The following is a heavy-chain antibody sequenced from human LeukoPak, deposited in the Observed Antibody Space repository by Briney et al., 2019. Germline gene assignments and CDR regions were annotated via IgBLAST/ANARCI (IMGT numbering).Heavy chain of an antibody. J-gene: IGHJ6*03. CDR1: GFTFGDYA. Sequence: PGGSLRLSCTASGFTFGDYAMSWFRQAPGKGLEWVGFIRSKAYGGTTEYAASVRGRFSISRDESKSIVYLQMSSLKTEDTAVYYCARLGVLGKPIIELYYYSYYMDVWGRGTTVTISS. CDR2: IRSKAYGGTT. D-gene: IGHD3-16*01. CDR3: ARLGVLGKPIIELYYYSYYMDV. V-gene: IGHV3-49*03.